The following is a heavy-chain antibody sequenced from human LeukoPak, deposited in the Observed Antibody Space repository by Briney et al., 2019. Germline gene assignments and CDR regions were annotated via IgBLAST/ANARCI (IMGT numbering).Heavy chain of an antibody. V-gene: IGHV4-39*01. CDR3: ARGRSGYIGR. D-gene: IGHD3-3*01. Sequence: PSETLSLTCTVSGGSISSSSYYWGWIRQPPGKGLEWIGSIYYSGSTYYNPSLKSRVTISVDTSKNQFSLKLSSVTAADTAVYYCARGRSGYIGRWGQGTPVTVSS. CDR2: IYYSGST. J-gene: IGHJ4*02. CDR1: GGSISSSSYY.